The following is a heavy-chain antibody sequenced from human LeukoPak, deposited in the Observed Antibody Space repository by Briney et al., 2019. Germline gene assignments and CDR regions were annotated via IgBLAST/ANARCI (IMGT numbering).Heavy chain of an antibody. CDR2: IYYSGNT. CDR1: GVSISSSY. CDR3: ARDGSGSSADV. Sequence: SETLSLTCAVSGVSISSSYWSWVRQPPGKGLEWIGYIYYSGNTNYNPSLKSRVAMSIDTPKSQFSLKLTSVTAADTALYYCARDGSGSSADVWGKGTSVTVSS. J-gene: IGHJ6*04. V-gene: IGHV4-59*01. D-gene: IGHD6-6*01.